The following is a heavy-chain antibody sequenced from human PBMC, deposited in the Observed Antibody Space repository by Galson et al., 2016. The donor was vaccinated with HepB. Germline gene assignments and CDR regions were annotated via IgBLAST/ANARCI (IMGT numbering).Heavy chain of an antibody. J-gene: IGHJ4*02. CDR2: IYHSGST. D-gene: IGHD1-14*01. V-gene: IGHV4-4*02. CDR3: ASLDNRRGGEY. CDR1: GASISSLNW. Sequence: SETLSLTCAVYGASISSLNWWRWVRQPPGKGLEWIGEIYHSGSTNYNPSLKSRVTMSVDKSKNQYSLNLNSVTAADTAVYYCASLDNRRGGEYWGQGTLVTVSS.